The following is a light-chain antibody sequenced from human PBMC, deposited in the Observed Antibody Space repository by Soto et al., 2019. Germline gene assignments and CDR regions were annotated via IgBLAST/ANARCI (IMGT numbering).Light chain of an antibody. CDR3: LQDYNYPWT. CDR1: QSIGNW. V-gene: IGKV1-5*01. Sequence: DIQMTQSPSTLSASVGDRVTITCRASQSIGNWLAWYQQRPGRAPKLLIYDASSLESGVPSRFSGSGSGTEFTLTISSLQPEDFATYYCLQDYNYPWTFGQGTKVDIK. CDR2: DAS. J-gene: IGKJ1*01.